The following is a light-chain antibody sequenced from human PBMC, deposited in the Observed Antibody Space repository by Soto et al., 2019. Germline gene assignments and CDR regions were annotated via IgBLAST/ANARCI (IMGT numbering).Light chain of an antibody. CDR3: EQYNNWRPIT. Sequence: EIVMTQSPATLSVSPGERATLSCRASQRVSSNLAWYQQKPGQAPRLLIYGASTRATGIPARFSGSGSGTEFTLTISSLQSEDFAVYYCEQYNNWRPITFGQGTRLEIK. V-gene: IGKV3-15*01. CDR1: QRVSSN. J-gene: IGKJ5*01. CDR2: GAS.